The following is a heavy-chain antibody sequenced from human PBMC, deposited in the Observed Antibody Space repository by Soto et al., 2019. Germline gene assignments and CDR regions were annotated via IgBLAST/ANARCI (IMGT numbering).Heavy chain of an antibody. J-gene: IGHJ6*02. CDR2: ISGSGGST. V-gene: IGHV3-23*01. CDR3: ANGALTMVRADYYGMDV. CDR1: GFTFSDHY. Sequence: GGSLRLSCAASGFTFSDHYMDWVRQAPGKGLEWVSAISGSGGSTYYADSVKGRFTISRDNSKNTLYLQMNSLRAEDTAVYYCANGALTMVRADYYGMDVWGQGTTVTVSS. D-gene: IGHD3-10*01.